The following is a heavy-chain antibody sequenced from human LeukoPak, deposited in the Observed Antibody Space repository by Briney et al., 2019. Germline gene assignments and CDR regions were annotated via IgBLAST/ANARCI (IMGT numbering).Heavy chain of an antibody. Sequence: SETLSLTCTVSGGSISSGDYYWSWIRQPPGKGLEWIGYIYYSGSTYYNPSLKSRVTISVGTSKNQFSLKLSSVTAADTAVYYCARVIGEENWFDPWGQGTLVTVSS. CDR2: IYYSGST. D-gene: IGHD3-10*01. CDR3: ARVIGEENWFDP. CDR1: GGSISSGDYY. V-gene: IGHV4-30-4*08. J-gene: IGHJ5*02.